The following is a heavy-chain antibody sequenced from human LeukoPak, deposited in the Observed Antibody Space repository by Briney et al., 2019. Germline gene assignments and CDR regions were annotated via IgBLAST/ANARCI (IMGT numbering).Heavy chain of an antibody. CDR3: VRDRDWGFDY. Sequence: GGSLRLSCAASGFTFSSYGMHWVRQAPGKGLEWVTFIRSDGSSNYYGDSVKGRFTLSRDNFKNTLSLQMSSLRAEDTAVYYCVRDRDWGFDYWGQGTLVTVSS. CDR1: GFTFSSYG. CDR2: IRSDGSSN. V-gene: IGHV3-30*02. D-gene: IGHD3/OR15-3a*01. J-gene: IGHJ4*02.